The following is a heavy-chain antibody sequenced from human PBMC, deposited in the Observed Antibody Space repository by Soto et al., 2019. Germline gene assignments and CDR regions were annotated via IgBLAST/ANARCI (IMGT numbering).Heavy chain of an antibody. CDR2: IKQDGSEK. Sequence: QSGGSLRLSCAASGFTFSSYWMSWVRQAPGKGLEWVANIKQDGSEKYYVDSVKGRFTISRDNAKNSLYLQMNSLRAEDTAVYFCARSLSSIVAGAVYWGQRTLVTVSS. CDR1: GFTFSSYW. J-gene: IGHJ4*02. V-gene: IGHV3-7*05. CDR3: ARSLSSIVAGAVY. D-gene: IGHD5-12*01.